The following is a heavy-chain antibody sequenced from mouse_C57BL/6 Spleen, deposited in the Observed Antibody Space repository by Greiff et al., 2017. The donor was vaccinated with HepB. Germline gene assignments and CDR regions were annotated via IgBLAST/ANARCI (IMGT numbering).Heavy chain of an antibody. CDR2: IRSKSNNYAT. Sequence: EVQLQESGGGLVQPKGSLKLSCAASGFSFNTYAMNWVRQAPGKGLEWVARIRSKSNNYATYYADSVKDRFTISRDDSESMLYLQMNNLKTEDTAMYYCVAQDSSGYVGFAYWGQGTLVTVSA. V-gene: IGHV10-1*01. J-gene: IGHJ3*01. CDR1: GFSFNTYA. CDR3: VAQDSSGYVGFAY. D-gene: IGHD3-2*02.